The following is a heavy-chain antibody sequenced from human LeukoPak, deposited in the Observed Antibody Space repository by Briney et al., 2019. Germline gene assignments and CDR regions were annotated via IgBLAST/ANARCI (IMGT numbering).Heavy chain of an antibody. CDR1: RFTFSSYG. CDR3: ASGQDYGGPYYFDY. CDR2: ISGSGGST. V-gene: IGHV3-23*01. J-gene: IGHJ4*02. D-gene: IGHD4-23*01. Sequence: GGSLRLSCAASRFTFSSYGMSWVRQAPGKGLEWVSAISGSGGSTYYADSVKGRFTISRDNSKNTLYLQMNSLRAEDTAVYYCASGQDYGGPYYFDYWGQGTLVTVSS.